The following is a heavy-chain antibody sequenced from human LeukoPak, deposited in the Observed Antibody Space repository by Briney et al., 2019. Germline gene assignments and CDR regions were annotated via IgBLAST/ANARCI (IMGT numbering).Heavy chain of an antibody. CDR2: IKQDGSEK. Sequence: PGGSLSLSCAASGFTFSSYWMSWVRQAPGKGLEWVANIKQDGSEKYYVDSVKGRFTISRDNAKNSLYLQMNSLRAEDTAVYYCARGTPYYYDSSGYVDYYYMDVWGKGTTVTVSS. CDR1: GFTFSSYW. V-gene: IGHV3-7*01. CDR3: ARGTPYYYDSSGYVDYYYMDV. J-gene: IGHJ6*03. D-gene: IGHD3-22*01.